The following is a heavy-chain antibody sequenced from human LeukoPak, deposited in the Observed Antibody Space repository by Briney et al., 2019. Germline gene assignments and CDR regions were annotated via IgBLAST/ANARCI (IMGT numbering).Heavy chain of an antibody. D-gene: IGHD3-9*01. CDR2: IYYSGST. Sequence: SETLSLTCTVSGGSISSYYWSWIRQPPGKGLEWIGYIYYSGSTNYNPSLKSRVTISVDTSKNQFSLKLSSVTAADTAVYYCARGFGWGSGDYWGQGTLVTVSS. CDR3: ARGFGWGSGDY. J-gene: IGHJ4*02. CDR1: GGSISSYY. V-gene: IGHV4-59*01.